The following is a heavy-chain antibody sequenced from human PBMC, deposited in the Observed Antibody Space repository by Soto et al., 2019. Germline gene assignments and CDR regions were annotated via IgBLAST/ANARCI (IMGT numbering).Heavy chain of an antibody. Sequence: QVQLVQSGAEVKKPGSSVKVSCKASGGTFSSYAISWVRQAPGQGLEWMGGIIPIFGTANYAQKFQGRATITADKSTSTAYMELSSLRSEDTAVYYCARDPRSSSWRWDYYYYGMDVWGQGTTVTVSS. CDR1: GGTFSSYA. J-gene: IGHJ6*02. CDR3: ARDPRSSSWRWDYYYYGMDV. CDR2: IIPIFGTA. V-gene: IGHV1-69*06. D-gene: IGHD6-13*01.